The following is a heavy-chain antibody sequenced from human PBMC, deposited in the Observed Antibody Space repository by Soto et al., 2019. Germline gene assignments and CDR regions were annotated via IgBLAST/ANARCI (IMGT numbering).Heavy chain of an antibody. CDR2: INSDGSST. J-gene: IGHJ1*01. CDR3: ERDGVVVPAANTAPHTQFSP. Sequence: PGGSLRLSCAASGFTFSSYWMHWVRQAPGKGLVWVSRINSDGSSTSYADSVKGRFTISRDNAKNTLYLQMNSLRAEDTSAYYCERDGVVVPAANTAPHTQFSPRAQHTTVPVSS. D-gene: IGHD2-2*01. V-gene: IGHV3-74*01. CDR1: GFTFSSYW.